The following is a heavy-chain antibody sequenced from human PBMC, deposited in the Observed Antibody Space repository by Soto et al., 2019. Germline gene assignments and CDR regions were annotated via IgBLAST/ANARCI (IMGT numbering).Heavy chain of an antibody. Sequence: QVQLVESGGGLVKPGGSLRLSCAASGFTFSDYYMSWIRQAPGKGLEWVSYISRSATTMYYADSVKGRFTISRDNANSSLYLQMHSLRAEDAAVYYCARGRAEQLVPHVDYWGQGTLVTVSS. CDR1: GFTFSDYY. V-gene: IGHV3-11*01. D-gene: IGHD6-6*01. CDR3: ARGRAEQLVPHVDY. CDR2: ISRSATTM. J-gene: IGHJ4*02.